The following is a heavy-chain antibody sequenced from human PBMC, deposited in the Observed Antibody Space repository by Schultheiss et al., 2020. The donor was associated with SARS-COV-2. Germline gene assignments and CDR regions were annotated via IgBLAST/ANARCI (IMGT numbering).Heavy chain of an antibody. J-gene: IGHJ6*03. CDR2: IYYSGST. CDR3: ARPYSSVRARRYYYMDV. D-gene: IGHD6-19*01. CDR1: GGSISSYY. Sequence: SETLSLTCTVSGGSISSYYWSWIRQPPGKGLEWIGYIYYSGSTNYNPSLKSRVTISVDTSKNQFSLKLSSVTAADTAVYYCARPYSSVRARRYYYMDVWGKGTTVTVSS. V-gene: IGHV4-59*01.